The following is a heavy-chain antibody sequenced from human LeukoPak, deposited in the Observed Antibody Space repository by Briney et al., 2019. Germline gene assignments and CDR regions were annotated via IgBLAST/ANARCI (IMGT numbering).Heavy chain of an antibody. CDR1: GFHFGEYA. CDR2: ITRKASGGTS. V-gene: IGHV3-49*04. D-gene: IGHD1-26*01. CDR3: TREVERGGSYWGGDY. J-gene: IGHJ4*02. Sequence: PGGSLRLSCTGSGFHFGEYAGNWVGQAPGKGLEGVGLITRKASGGTSEYAASVRGRFTISRDDSKSIAYLHLSSLKSEDTAVYFCTREVERGGSYWGGDYWGQGTLVTVSS.